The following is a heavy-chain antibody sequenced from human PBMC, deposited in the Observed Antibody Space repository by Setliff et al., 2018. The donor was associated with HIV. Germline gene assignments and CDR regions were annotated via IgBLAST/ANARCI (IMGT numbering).Heavy chain of an antibody. CDR3: ARTPRIMVTLKGEYYYYYMDV. V-gene: IGHV1-69*13. Sequence: SVKVSCKASGGTFSSYPISWVRQAPGQGLEWMGGIIPIFGTTHYAQKFQGRVTVTADESTSTAYMQLSSLRPDDTAVYYCARTPRIMVTLKGEYYYYYMDVWGKGTTVTVSS. J-gene: IGHJ6*03. D-gene: IGHD2-8*01. CDR2: IIPIFGTT. CDR1: GGTFSSYP.